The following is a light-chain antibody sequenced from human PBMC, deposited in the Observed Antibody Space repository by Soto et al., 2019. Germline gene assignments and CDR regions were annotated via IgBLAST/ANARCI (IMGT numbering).Light chain of an antibody. J-gene: IGKJ1*01. CDR2: AAS. CDR3: QQYYTFPWT. Sequence: DIQMTQSPSTLSASVGDRVTITCRASQSISIWLAWYQQKPGKAPELLIYAASTLQSGVPSRFSGSGSGTDFTLTISCLQSEDFATYYCQQYYTFPWTFGQGTKVDIK. CDR1: QSISIW. V-gene: IGKV1-5*01.